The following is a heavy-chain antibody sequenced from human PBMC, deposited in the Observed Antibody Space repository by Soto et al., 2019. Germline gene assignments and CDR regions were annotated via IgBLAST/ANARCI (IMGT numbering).Heavy chain of an antibody. J-gene: IGHJ1*01. CDR3: ARVSQSFIEYFQY. V-gene: IGHV3-48*03. CDR2: ISSSGSTI. D-gene: IGHD3-16*02. CDR1: GFTFSSYE. Sequence: PVGSLRLSCAASGFTFSSYEMIWVRQAPGKGLEWVSYISSSGSTIYYADSVKGRFTISRDNAKNSLYLQMNSLRAEDTAVYNCARVSQSFIEYFQYWGKGTLVTVSS.